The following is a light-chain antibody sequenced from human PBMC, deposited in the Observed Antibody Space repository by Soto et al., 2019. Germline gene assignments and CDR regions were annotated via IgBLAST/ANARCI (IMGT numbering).Light chain of an antibody. Sequence: QSALTQPASVSGSPGQSITISCTGTSSDVGGYNYVSWYQQHPGIAPKLLIYGVTNQPPGVSPRSSGSKSGNTASLTISGLQAEDEADYHCSSYTSASTLLYLFGTGTKLTVL. V-gene: IGLV2-14*01. CDR3: SSYTSASTLLYL. CDR2: GVT. CDR1: SSDVGGYNY. J-gene: IGLJ1*01.